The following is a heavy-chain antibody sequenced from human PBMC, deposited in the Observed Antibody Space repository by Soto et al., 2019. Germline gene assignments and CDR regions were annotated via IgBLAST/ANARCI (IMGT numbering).Heavy chain of an antibody. Sequence: VGSLRLSCTASGFSFSSYWMSWVRHAPGKGLEWVANIKQDGSEKYYVDSVKGRFTISRDNAKNSLYLRMNSLRAEDTAVYYCARGAGSYFRRVVGAFDIWGQGTMVTVSS. J-gene: IGHJ3*02. D-gene: IGHD3-10*01. CDR3: ARGAGSYFRRVVGAFDI. V-gene: IGHV3-7*04. CDR1: GFSFSSYW. CDR2: IKQDGSEK.